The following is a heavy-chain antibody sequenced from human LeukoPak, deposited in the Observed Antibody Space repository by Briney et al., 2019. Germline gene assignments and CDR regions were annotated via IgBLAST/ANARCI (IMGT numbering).Heavy chain of an antibody. J-gene: IGHJ4*02. Sequence: GGSLRLSCAASGFTFSSYWMSWVRQAPGKGLEWVANIKQDGSEKYYVDSVKGRFTISRDNAKNSLYLQMNSLRAEDTAVYSCARKGGSSWYFINYYFDYWGQGTLVTVSS. CDR3: ARKGGSSWYFINYYFDY. V-gene: IGHV3-7*01. CDR2: IKQDGSEK. CDR1: GFTFSSYW. D-gene: IGHD6-13*01.